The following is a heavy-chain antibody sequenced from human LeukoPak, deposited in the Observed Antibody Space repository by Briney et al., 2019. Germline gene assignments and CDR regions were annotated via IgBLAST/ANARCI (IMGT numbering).Heavy chain of an antibody. D-gene: IGHD2-2*03. Sequence: GGSLRLSCAASGFTFSSYAMHWVRQAPGKGLEWVAVISYDGSNKYYADSVKGRFTISRDNSKNTLYLQMNSLRAEDTAVYYCARPLDNNYYYYMDVWGKGTTVTVSS. CDR1: GFTFSSYA. V-gene: IGHV3-30-3*01. CDR2: ISYDGSNK. CDR3: ARPLDNNYYYYMDV. J-gene: IGHJ6*03.